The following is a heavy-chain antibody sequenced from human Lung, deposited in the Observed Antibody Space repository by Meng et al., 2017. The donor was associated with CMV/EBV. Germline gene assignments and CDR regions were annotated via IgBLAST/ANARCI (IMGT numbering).Heavy chain of an antibody. D-gene: IGHD6-13*01. CDR2: INPNSGGT. CDR1: GYTFTGYY. J-gene: IGHJ4*02. V-gene: IGHV1-2*02. CDR3: AREARAAGTDEYFDY. Sequence: APVKVSCKASGYTFTGYYMHWVRQAPGQGLEWMGWINPNSGGTNYAQKFQGRVTMTRDTSISTTYMELSRLRSDDTAVYYCAREARAAGTDEYFDYWGQGTLVTVSS.